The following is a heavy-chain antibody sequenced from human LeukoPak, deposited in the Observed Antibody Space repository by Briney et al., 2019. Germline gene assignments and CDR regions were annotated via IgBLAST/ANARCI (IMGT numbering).Heavy chain of an antibody. Sequence: PGGSLRLSCAASGFTFSRFSMHWVRQAPGKGLVWVSRISADGSSTNYADSVKGRFTISRDNSKNTLYLQMNSLRVEDTAIYYCVQSGGTDVWGQGTTVTVSS. CDR2: ISADGSST. J-gene: IGHJ6*02. CDR1: GFTFSRFS. CDR3: VQSGGTDV. V-gene: IGHV3-74*01.